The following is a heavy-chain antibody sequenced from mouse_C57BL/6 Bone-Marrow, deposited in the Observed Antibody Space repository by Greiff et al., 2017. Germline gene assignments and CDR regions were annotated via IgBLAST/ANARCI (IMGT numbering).Heavy chain of an antibody. CDR2: IDPEVGET. D-gene: IGHD3-2*02. Sequence: EVKLQESGAELVKPGASVKLSCTASGFNIKDYYMHWVKQRTEQGLEWIGRIDPEVGETKYAPKFQGKATITADTSSNTAYRQLSSLTSEDTAVYYCARRLCYWYFDVWGTGTTVTVSS. CDR1: GFNIKDYY. CDR3: ARRLCYWYFDV. J-gene: IGHJ1*03. V-gene: IGHV14-2*01.